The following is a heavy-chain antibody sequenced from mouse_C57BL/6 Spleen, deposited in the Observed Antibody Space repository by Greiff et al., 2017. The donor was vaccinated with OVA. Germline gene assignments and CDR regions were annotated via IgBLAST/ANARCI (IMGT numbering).Heavy chain of an antibody. Sequence: VQLVESGPELVKPGASVKISCKASGYAFSSSWMNWVKQRPGTGLEWIGRIYPGDGDTHYNGKFKGKATLTADKSSSTAYMQLSSLTSEDSAVYFCARWDGYAFDYWGQGTTLTVSS. D-gene: IGHD2-2*01. CDR2: IYPGDGDT. J-gene: IGHJ2*01. CDR3: ARWDGYAFDY. CDR1: GYAFSSSW. V-gene: IGHV1-82*01.